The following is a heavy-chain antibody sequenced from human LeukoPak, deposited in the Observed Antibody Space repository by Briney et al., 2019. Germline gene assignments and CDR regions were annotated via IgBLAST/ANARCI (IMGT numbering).Heavy chain of an antibody. D-gene: IGHD3-22*01. CDR1: GFPFSSYA. J-gene: IGHJ4*02. CDR2: ISYDGSNK. V-gene: IGHV3-30*04. CDR3: ASTTPTPYDSSGYDFDY. Sequence: GGSLRLSCAASGFPFSSYAMHWVRQAPGKGLEWVAVISYDGSNKYYADSVKGRFTISRDNSKNTLYLQMNSLRAEDTAVYYCASTTPTPYDSSGYDFDYWGQGTLVTVSS.